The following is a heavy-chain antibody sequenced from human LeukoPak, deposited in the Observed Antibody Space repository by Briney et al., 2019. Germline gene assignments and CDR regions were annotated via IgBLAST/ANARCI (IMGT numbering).Heavy chain of an antibody. D-gene: IGHD3-16*02. CDR3: ARAYDYVWGSYRHFDY. V-gene: IGHV1-2*06. J-gene: IGHJ4*02. CDR1: GYSFTSYY. CDR2: INPSSGGT. Sequence: ASVKVSCKASGYSFTSYYIHWVRQAPGQGLEWMGRINPSSGGTNYAQKFQGRVTMTRDTSITTAYMELSSLRSEDTAVYYCARAYDYVWGSYRHFDYWGQGTLVTVSS.